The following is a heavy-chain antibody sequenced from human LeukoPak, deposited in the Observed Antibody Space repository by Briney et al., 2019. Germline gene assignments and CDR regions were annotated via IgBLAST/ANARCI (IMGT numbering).Heavy chain of an antibody. CDR2: IIPIFGTA. V-gene: IGHV1-69*13. J-gene: IGHJ4*02. CDR3: ARVIFGRYFDY. Sequence: ASVNVSCKASGGTFSSYAISWVRQAPGQGLEWMGGIIPIFGTANYAQKFQGRVTITADESTSTAYMELSSLRSEDTAVYYCARVIFGRYFDYWGQGTLVTVSS. D-gene: IGHD3/OR15-3a*01. CDR1: GGTFSSYA.